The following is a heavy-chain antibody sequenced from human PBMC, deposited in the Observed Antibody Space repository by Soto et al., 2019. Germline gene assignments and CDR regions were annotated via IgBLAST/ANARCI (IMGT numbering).Heavy chain of an antibody. J-gene: IGHJ4*02. Sequence: EVQLVGSGGGLVKPGESVRLSCAASGFSFDNAWMNWVRQAPGKGLEWVGRIQSKTYGETTDYAAPVKGRFTISRDDSKNTLYLQMNSLKAEDSAVYYCTSGLIVVVAASRLAGYWVQGTLVTVSS. CDR1: GFSFDNAW. D-gene: IGHD2-21*01. CDR3: TSGLIVVVAASRLAGY. V-gene: IGHV3-15*07. CDR2: IQSKTYGETT.